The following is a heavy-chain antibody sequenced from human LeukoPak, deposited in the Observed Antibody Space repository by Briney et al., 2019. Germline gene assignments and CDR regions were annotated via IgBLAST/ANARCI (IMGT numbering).Heavy chain of an antibody. D-gene: IGHD1-26*01. CDR1: GCTFSEDY. Sequence: GGSLRLSCIASGCTFSEDYIDWARQAAAKELKWVGRTRNRANSYTTEYAASVKGRFTISRDDSKNSLYLQMNSLKTEDTAVYYCARDSGGYYVGAFDIWGQGTMVTVSS. CDR3: ARDSGGYYVGAFDI. CDR2: TRNRANSYTT. J-gene: IGHJ3*02. V-gene: IGHV3-72*01.